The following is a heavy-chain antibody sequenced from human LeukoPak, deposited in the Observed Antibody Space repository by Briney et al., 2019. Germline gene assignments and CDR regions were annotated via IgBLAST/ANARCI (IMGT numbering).Heavy chain of an antibody. J-gene: IGHJ5*02. CDR3: ARDRVGGYTYGGNWFDP. CDR2: ISPYNGNT. D-gene: IGHD5-18*01. V-gene: IGHV1-18*01. CDR1: GYIFTSYD. Sequence: ASVKVSCKTSGYIFTSYDISWVRQAPGQGLESMGWISPYNGNTKYAQKFQGRVTMTTDTSTSTVYMELRSLRSDDTAVYYCARDRVGGYTYGGNWFDPWGQGTLVTVSS.